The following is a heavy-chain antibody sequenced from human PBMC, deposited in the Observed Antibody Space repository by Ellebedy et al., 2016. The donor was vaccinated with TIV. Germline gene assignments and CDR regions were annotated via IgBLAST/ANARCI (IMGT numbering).Heavy chain of an antibody. CDR3: TKATFDP. CDR2: IRSKANNYAT. Sequence: GGSLRLSXAASGFTFSDSTIHWVRRAFGKGLEWVGRIRSKANNYATAYAAPLKGRFTISRDDSKNTAYLQMNSLKTEDTAVYYCTKATFDPWGQGTLVTVSS. V-gene: IGHV3-73*01. J-gene: IGHJ5*02. CDR1: GFTFSDST.